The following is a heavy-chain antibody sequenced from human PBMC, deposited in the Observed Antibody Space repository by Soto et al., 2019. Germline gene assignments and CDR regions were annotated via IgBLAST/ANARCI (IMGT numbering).Heavy chain of an antibody. J-gene: IGHJ4*02. V-gene: IGHV4-4*02. Sequence: PSETLSLTCAVSGDSINTTDWWNWVRQSPGKGLEWIGEIYHGGNIYYNPSLKSRVTISMDKSKNQFSLTLFYVTAADTAVYYCARDNAYSAYWPFNYWGQGALVPVS. CDR3: ARDNAYSAYWPFNY. CDR1: GDSINTTDW. D-gene: IGHD3-16*01. CDR2: IYHGGNI.